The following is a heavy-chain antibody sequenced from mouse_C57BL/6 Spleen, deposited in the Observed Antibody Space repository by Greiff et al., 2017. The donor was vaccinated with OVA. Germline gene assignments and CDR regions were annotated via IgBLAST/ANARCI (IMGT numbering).Heavy chain of an antibody. CDR2: IYIGNGYT. CDR1: GYTFTSYG. D-gene: IGHD2-1*01. V-gene: IGHV1-58*01. Sequence: EVQLQQSGAELVRPGSSVKMSCKTSGYTFTSYGINWVKQRPGQGLEWIGYIYIGNGYTEYNEKFKGKATLTSDTSSSTAYMQLSSLTSEDSAIYFCARSLFYYGNYDWYFDVWGTGTTVTVSS. J-gene: IGHJ1*03. CDR3: ARSLFYYGNYDWYFDV.